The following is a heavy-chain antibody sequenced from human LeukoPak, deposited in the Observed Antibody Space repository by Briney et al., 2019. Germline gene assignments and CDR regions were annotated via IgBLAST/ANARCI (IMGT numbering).Heavy chain of an antibody. Sequence: PSETLSLTCTVSGGSIGSYYWSWIRQPPGKGLEWIGEINHSGSTNYNPSLKSRVTISVDTSKNQFSLKLSSVTAADTAVYYCTRGSIAYYYMDVWGKGTTVTISS. J-gene: IGHJ6*03. CDR2: INHSGST. CDR3: TRGSIAYYYMDV. V-gene: IGHV4-34*01. D-gene: IGHD3-22*01. CDR1: GGSIGSYY.